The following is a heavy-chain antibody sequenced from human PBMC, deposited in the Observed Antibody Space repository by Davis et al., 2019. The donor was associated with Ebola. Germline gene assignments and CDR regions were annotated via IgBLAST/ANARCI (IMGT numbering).Heavy chain of an antibody. CDR2: ISAYNGNT. J-gene: IGHJ4*02. CDR1: GYTFTSYG. CDR3: ARGVAGDYAGY. D-gene: IGHD4-17*01. V-gene: IGHV1-18*01. Sequence: ASVTVPCQASGYTFTSYGISWVRQAPGQGLEWMGWISAYNGNTNYAQKLQGRVTMTTDTSTSTAYMELRSLRSGDTAVYYCARGVAGDYAGYWGQGTLVTVSS.